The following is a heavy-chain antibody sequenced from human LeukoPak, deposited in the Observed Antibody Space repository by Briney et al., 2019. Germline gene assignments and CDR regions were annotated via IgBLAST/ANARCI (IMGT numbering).Heavy chain of an antibody. V-gene: IGHV5-51*01. CDR1: GYSFTTYW. J-gene: IGHJ4*02. D-gene: IGHD5-24*01. CDR2: IYPSDSET. CDR3: ARLQGDAYSQFDS. Sequence: GESLKISCRGSGYSFTTYWIGWVRQMPGKGLEWMGIIYPSDSETRYSPPFQGQVTISADKSISTAYLQWSSLKASDTAMYYCARLQGDAYSQFDSWGQGTLVTVSS.